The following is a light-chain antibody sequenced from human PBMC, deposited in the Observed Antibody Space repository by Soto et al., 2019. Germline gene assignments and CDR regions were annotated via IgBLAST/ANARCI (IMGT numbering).Light chain of an antibody. V-gene: IGKV1-39*01. CDR2: AAS. CDR3: QKSYSTPRT. J-gene: IGKJ1*01. Sequence: DIQITQAPSSLSASVVDRVTITCLASQSISSYLNWYQQKPGKAPKLLIYAASSLQSGVPSRFSGSGSGTDFTLTISSLQPEDFATYYCQKSYSTPRTFGQGTKVDIK. CDR1: QSISSY.